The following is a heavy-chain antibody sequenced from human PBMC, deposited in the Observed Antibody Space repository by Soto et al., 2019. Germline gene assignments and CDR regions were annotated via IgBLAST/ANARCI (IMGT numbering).Heavy chain of an antibody. Sequence: GESLKISCKGSGYSFTSYWIGWVRQMPGKGLEWMGIIYPGGSDTRYSPSCQGPVTISADKSISTAYLQWSSLKASDTAMYYCARYESYSSSWYPNDYYYGMDVWGQGTTVTVSS. V-gene: IGHV5-51*01. CDR2: IYPGGSDT. J-gene: IGHJ6*02. D-gene: IGHD6-13*01. CDR1: GYSFTSYW. CDR3: ARYESYSSSWYPNDYYYGMDV.